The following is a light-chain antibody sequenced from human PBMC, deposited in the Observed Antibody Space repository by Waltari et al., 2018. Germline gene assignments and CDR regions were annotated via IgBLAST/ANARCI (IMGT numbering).Light chain of an antibody. Sequence: QSALTQPASVSGSPGQSITISCTGTSSDVGSYNLVSWYQQHPGKAPKLMIDEGSKRTSGVSNRFSGSKSGNTSSLTISGLQAEDEADYYCCSYAGSHVVFGGGTKLTVL. CDR1: SSDVGSYNL. V-gene: IGLV2-23*01. J-gene: IGLJ2*01. CDR3: CSYAGSHVV. CDR2: EGS.